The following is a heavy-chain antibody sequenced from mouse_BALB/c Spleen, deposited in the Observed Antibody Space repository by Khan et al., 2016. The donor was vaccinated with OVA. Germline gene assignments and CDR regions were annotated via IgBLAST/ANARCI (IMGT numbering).Heavy chain of an antibody. CDR3: ARRTTVYAMDY. D-gene: IGHD1-1*01. CDR1: GYTFTSYT. CDR2: INPRSDYT. V-gene: IGHV1-4*01. J-gene: IGHJ4*01. Sequence: QVQLQQSGAELARPGASVKMSCKASGYTFTSYTMHWVKQRPGQGLEWIGYINPRSDYTNYNQRFKDKATLTADKSSSTAYMQLSSLTSEDSAVDYCARRTTVYAMDYWGQGTSVTVSS.